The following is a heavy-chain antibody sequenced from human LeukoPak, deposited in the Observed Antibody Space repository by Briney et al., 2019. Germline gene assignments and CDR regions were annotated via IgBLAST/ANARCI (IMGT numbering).Heavy chain of an antibody. CDR3: ARVGWLSYYYDSSGYPGAFDI. Sequence: SETLSLTCAVYGGSFSGYYWSWIRQPPGKGREWIGEINHSGSTNYNPSLKSRRTISVDTSKNQVSLKLSSVTAADTAVYYCARVGWLSYYYDSSGYPGAFDIWGQGTMVTVSS. D-gene: IGHD3-22*01. V-gene: IGHV4-34*01. CDR2: INHSGST. J-gene: IGHJ3*02. CDR1: GGSFSGYY.